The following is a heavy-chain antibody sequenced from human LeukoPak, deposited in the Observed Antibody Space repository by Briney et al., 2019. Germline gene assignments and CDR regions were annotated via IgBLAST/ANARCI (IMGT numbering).Heavy chain of an antibody. J-gene: IGHJ4*02. CDR2: IYYSGST. V-gene: IGHV4-30-4*01. Sequence: PSETLSLTCTVSGGSISSGDYYWSWIRQPTGKGLEWIGYIYYSGSTYYNPSLKSRVTISVDTSKNQFSLKLSSVTAADTAVYYCARCGYSGYDFPDYFDYWGQGTLVTVSS. CDR1: GGSISSGDYY. D-gene: IGHD5-12*01. CDR3: ARCGYSGYDFPDYFDY.